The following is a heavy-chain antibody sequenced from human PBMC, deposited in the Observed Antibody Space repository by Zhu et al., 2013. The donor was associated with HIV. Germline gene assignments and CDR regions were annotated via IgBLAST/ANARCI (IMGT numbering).Heavy chain of an antibody. CDR1: GGTFSSYA. J-gene: IGHJ6*02. D-gene: IGHD2-2*02. CDR3: ARDKGYCSSTSCYIDPRAVGYYYGMER. Sequence: QVQLVQSGAEVKKPGSSVKVSCKASGGTFSSYAISWVRQAPGQGLEWMGGIIPIFGTANYAQKFQGRVTITADESTSTAYMELSSLRSEDTAVYYCARDKGYCSSTSCYIDPRAVGYYYGMERLGPRGPRSPVSS. CDR2: IIPIFGTA. V-gene: IGHV1-69*01.